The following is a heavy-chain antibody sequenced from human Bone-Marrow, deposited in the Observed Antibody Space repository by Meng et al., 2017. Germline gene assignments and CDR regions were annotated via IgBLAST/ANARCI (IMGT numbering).Heavy chain of an antibody. CDR2: MNPNNGNT. J-gene: IGHJ3*02. V-gene: IGHV1-8*01. CDR3: AKVLGPGWGVDDAFGI. CDR1: GYTFTTYD. D-gene: IGHD3-16*01. Sequence: ASVKVSCKASGYTFTTYDINWVRQATGQGLEWMGWMNPNNGNTAYAQKFQGRVTMTRNTSISTAYMELSSLRSEDTAVYYCAKVLGPGWGVDDAFGIWGQGTMVTVSS.